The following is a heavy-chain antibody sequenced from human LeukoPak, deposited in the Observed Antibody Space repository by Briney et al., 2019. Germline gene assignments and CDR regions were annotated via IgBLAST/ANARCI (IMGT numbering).Heavy chain of an antibody. CDR3: ARGSRQFYYYYGMDV. CDR2: INPNSGDT. Sequence: ASVKVSCKASGYTFTGYYLHWVRQAPGQGLEWMGWINPNSGDTNYAQKFQGRVTMTGDTSISTAYMELSGLRSDDTAVYYCARGSRQFYYYYGMDVWGQGTTVTVSS. V-gene: IGHV1-2*02. CDR1: GYTFTGYY. D-gene: IGHD5-24*01. J-gene: IGHJ6*02.